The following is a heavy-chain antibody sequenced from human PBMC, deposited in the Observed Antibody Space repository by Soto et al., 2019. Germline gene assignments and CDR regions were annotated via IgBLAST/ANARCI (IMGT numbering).Heavy chain of an antibody. V-gene: IGHV3-9*01. CDR3: AKDFGYYYDSGPQTFDY. D-gene: IGHD3-22*01. J-gene: IGHJ4*02. Sequence: SLRLSCAASGFTFDDYAMHCVRQAPGKGLEWVSGISWNSGSIGYADSVKGRFTISRDNAKNSLYLQMNSLRAEDTALYYCAKDFGYYYDSGPQTFDYWGQGTLVTVSS. CDR2: ISWNSGSI. CDR1: GFTFDDYA.